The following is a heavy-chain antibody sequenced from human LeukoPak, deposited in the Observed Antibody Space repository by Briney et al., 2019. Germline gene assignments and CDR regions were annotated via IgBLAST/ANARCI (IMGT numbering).Heavy chain of an antibody. CDR2: ISSSGSTI. CDR3: ARDSPYCGGDCFPLDY. D-gene: IGHD2-21*02. Sequence: PGGSLRLSCAASGFTFSSYEMNWVRQAPGKGLEWVSYISSSGSTIYYADSVKGRFTISRDNSKNTLYLQMNSLRAEDTAVYYCARDSPYCGGDCFPLDYWGQGTLVTVSS. CDR1: GFTFSSYE. J-gene: IGHJ4*02. V-gene: IGHV3-48*03.